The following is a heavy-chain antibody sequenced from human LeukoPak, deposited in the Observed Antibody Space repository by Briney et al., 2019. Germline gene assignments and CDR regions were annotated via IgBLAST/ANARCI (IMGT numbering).Heavy chain of an antibody. Sequence: GGSLRLSCAASGFTFSSYGMHWVRQAPGKGLEWVTVIWYDGSNKYYADSVKGRFTISRDNSKNTLYLQMNSLRAEDTAVYYCARSRTFLTYFDYWGQGTLVTVSS. V-gene: IGHV3-33*01. CDR2: IWYDGSNK. CDR3: ARSRTFLTYFDY. J-gene: IGHJ4*02. CDR1: GFTFSSYG.